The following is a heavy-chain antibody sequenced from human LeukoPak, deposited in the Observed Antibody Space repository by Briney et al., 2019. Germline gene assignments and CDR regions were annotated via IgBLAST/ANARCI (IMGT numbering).Heavy chain of an antibody. D-gene: IGHD3-3*01. V-gene: IGHV4-61*02. CDR3: ARGNYDLWSDYNGAFDC. CDR1: GGSISSGSYY. J-gene: IGHJ4*02. CDR2: IYTSGST. Sequence: PSETLSLTCTVSGGSISSGSYYWSWIRQPAGKGLEWIGRIYTSGSTNYNPSLKSRVTISVDTSRNQFSLKVNSVTAADTAVYYCARGNYDLWSDYNGAFDCWGQGTLVTVSS.